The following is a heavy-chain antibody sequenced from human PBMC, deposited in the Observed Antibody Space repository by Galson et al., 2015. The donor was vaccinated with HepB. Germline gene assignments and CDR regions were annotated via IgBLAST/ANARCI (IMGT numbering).Heavy chain of an antibody. CDR2: ISSSSSYI. Sequence: LRLSCAASGFTFSSYSMNWVRQAPGKGLEWVSSISSSSSYIYYADSVKGRFTISRDNAKNSLYLQMNSLRAEDTAVYYCARGTIYDSSGWTLGYWGQGTLVTVSS. D-gene: IGHD3-22*01. CDR1: GFTFSSYS. CDR3: ARGTIYDSSGWTLGY. V-gene: IGHV3-21*01. J-gene: IGHJ4*02.